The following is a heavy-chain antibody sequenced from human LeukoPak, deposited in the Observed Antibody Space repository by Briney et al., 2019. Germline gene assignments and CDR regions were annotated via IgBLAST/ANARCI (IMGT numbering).Heavy chain of an antibody. Sequence: SETLSLTCTVSGGSISSYYWSWIWQPPGKGLEWIGYIYYSGSTNYNPSLKSRVTISVDTSKNQFSLKLSSVTAADTAVYYCARDVGYCSSTSCLNNWFDPWGQGTLVTVSS. D-gene: IGHD2-2*01. J-gene: IGHJ5*02. CDR3: ARDVGYCSSTSCLNNWFDP. CDR2: IYYSGST. CDR1: GGSISSYY. V-gene: IGHV4-59*01.